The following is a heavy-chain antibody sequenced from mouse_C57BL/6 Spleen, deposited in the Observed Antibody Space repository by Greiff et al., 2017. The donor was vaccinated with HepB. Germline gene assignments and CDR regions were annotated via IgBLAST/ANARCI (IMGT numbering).Heavy chain of an antibody. J-gene: IGHJ1*03. CDR3: ASGITTVEGYWYFDV. V-gene: IGHV5-16*01. CDR1: GFTFSDYY. Sequence: EVKLMESEGGLVQPGSSMKLSCTASGFTFSDYYMAWVRQVPEKGLEWVANINYDGSSTYYLDSLKSRFIISRDNAKNILYLQMSSLKSEDTATYYCASGITTVEGYWYFDVWGTGTTVTVSS. CDR2: INYDGSST. D-gene: IGHD1-1*01.